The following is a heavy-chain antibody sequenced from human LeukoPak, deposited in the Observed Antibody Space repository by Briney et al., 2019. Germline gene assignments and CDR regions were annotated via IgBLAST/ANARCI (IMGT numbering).Heavy chain of an antibody. J-gene: IGHJ4*02. CDR3: ARGGLQAGGSARNDY. D-gene: IGHD2-21*01. CDR1: RFTFSDYY. Sequence: GGSLRLSCAASRFTFSDYYMSWIRQAPGKGLEWVSYIRSSGTTYYADSVKGRFAISRDNAQNSLYMQMNSLRAEDTAVYYCARGGLQAGGSARNDYWGQGTLVTVSS. CDR2: IRSSGTT. V-gene: IGHV3-11*01.